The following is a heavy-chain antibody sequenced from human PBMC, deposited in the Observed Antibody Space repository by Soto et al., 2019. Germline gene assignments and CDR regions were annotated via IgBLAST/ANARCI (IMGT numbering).Heavy chain of an antibody. CDR1: GGSFSNYA. J-gene: IGHJ6*02. D-gene: IGHD1-26*01. CDR3: ARAYRENYFYDMDV. Sequence: QVQLVQSGAEVKMPGSSVRVSCKASGGSFSNYAISWVRQAPGQGLEWMGGIIPMFGIGNYAEKFLGRVTITADEYTSTNHSELSSLRSEDTAVYFCARAYRENYFYDMDVWGQGTTVTVSS. V-gene: IGHV1-69*01. CDR2: IIPMFGIG.